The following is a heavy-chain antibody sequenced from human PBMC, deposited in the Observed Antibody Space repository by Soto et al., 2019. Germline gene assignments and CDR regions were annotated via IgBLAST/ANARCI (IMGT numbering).Heavy chain of an antibody. V-gene: IGHV3-9*01. CDR3: AKGSRYDFWSGNHFDY. CDR1: GFTFDDYA. J-gene: IGHJ4*02. CDR2: ISWNSGSI. Sequence: GGSLRLSCAASGFTFDDYAMHWVRQAPGKGLEWVSGISWNSGSIGYADSVKGRFTISRDNAKNSLYLQMNSLRAEDTALYYCAKGSRYDFWSGNHFDYWGQGTLVTVSS. D-gene: IGHD3-3*01.